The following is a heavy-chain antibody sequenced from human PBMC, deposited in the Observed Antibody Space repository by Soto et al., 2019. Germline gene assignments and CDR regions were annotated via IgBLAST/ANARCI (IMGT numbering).Heavy chain of an antibody. Sequence: PGGSLRLSCAASGFTFRNFAMNWVRQAPGKGLEWVSIISENGDTIYYADSVKGRFTISRGNSENTLYLQMNNLKADDTAMYYCAKGEGPCDGSSCRTRIFDYWGQGALVTVSS. D-gene: IGHD2-2*01. J-gene: IGHJ4*02. CDR2: ISENGDTI. CDR3: AKGEGPCDGSSCRTRIFDY. CDR1: GFTFRNFA. V-gene: IGHV3-23*01.